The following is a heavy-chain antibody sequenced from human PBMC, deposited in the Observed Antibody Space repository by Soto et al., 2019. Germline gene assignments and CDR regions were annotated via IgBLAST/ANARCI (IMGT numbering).Heavy chain of an antibody. Sequence: EVQLVESGGGLVQPGGSLRLSCAASGFSFRSYWMHWVRQDPGKGLVWVSRIKTDGSIISYADSVKGRFTVSRDNAENTLYLQMNSLRADDAAVYYCARVGQGAWYFDLWGRGTLVTVSS. CDR3: ARVGQGAWYFDL. V-gene: IGHV3-74*02. CDR1: GFSFRSYW. CDR2: IKTDGSII. J-gene: IGHJ2*01. D-gene: IGHD1-26*01.